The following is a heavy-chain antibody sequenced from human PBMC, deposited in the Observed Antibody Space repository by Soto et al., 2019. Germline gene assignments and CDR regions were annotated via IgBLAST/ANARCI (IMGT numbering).Heavy chain of an antibody. J-gene: IGHJ4*02. Sequence: PSETLSLTCTVSGGSISSYYWSWIRQPPGKGLEWIGYIYYSGSTNYNPSLKSRVTISVDTSKNQFSLKLSSVTAADTAVYYCAISSSIAARTPDYWGQGTLVTVSS. CDR3: AISSSIAARTPDY. D-gene: IGHD6-6*01. CDR2: IYYSGST. V-gene: IGHV4-59*08. CDR1: GGSISSYY.